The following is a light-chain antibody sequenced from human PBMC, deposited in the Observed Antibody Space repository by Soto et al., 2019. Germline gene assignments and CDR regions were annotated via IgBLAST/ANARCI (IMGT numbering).Light chain of an antibody. CDR2: LGS. Sequence: DIVMTQSPLSLPVTPGEPASISCRSSQSLLHSNGYNYLDWYLQKPGQSPQLLIYLGSNRASWVPDRYSGSGSSIVFTMKISGVEAEDVGVYYCIQAIQAPPVYTCGQGIKLESK. V-gene: IGKV2-28*01. CDR3: IQAIQAPPVYT. J-gene: IGKJ2*01. CDR1: QSLLHSNGYNY.